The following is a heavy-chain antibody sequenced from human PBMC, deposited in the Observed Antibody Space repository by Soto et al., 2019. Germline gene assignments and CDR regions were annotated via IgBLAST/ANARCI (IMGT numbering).Heavy chain of an antibody. J-gene: IGHJ4*02. CDR2: ISYDGSDK. D-gene: IGHD1-26*01. CDR1: GFTFSSAG. CDR3: ARSLSGSYLSVYFDY. V-gene: IGHV3-30*03. Sequence: GGSLRLSCAASGFTFSSAGMHWVRQAPGKGLEWVAVISYDGSDKYYADSVKGRFTVSRDNSKNTLYLQMNSLRAEDTAVYYCARSLSGSYLSVYFDYWGQGTLVTVSS.